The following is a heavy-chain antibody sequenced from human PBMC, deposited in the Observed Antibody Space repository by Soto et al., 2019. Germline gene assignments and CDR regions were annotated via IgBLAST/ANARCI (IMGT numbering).Heavy chain of an antibody. J-gene: IGHJ4*02. CDR1: GGSISFYY. CDR2: IYYSGST. CDR3: ARASRNWNFDY. D-gene: IGHD1-1*01. V-gene: IGHV4-59*01. Sequence: SETLSLTCTVSGGSISFYYWTWIRQPPGKGLEYIGYIYYSGSTNYNPSLKSRVTISVDTSKNQFSLKLSSVTAADTAVYYCARASRNWNFDYWGQGTLVTVSS.